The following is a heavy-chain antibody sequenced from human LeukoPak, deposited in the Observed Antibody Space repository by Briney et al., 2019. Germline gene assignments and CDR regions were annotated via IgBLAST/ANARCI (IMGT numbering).Heavy chain of an antibody. CDR2: INSDGSST. CDR3: ARVSRGYSGSSAFDI. CDR1: GFTFSSYW. J-gene: IGHJ3*02. Sequence: PGGSLRLSCAASGFTFSSYWMHWVRQAPGKGLVWVSRINSDGSSTSYADSVKGRFTISRDNAKNTLYLQMNSLRAEDTAVYYCARVSRGYSGSSAFDIWGQGTMVTVSS. V-gene: IGHV3-74*01. D-gene: IGHD5-12*01.